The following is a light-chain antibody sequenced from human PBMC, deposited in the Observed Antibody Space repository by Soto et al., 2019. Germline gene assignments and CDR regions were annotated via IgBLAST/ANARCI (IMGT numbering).Light chain of an antibody. CDR1: QSVSSSY. Sequence: EIVLTQSPATLSLSPGERATLSCRASQSVSSSYLAWYQQKPGQAPSLLIYGASSRATGIPARFSGSGSGTDFTLTITPLEPEDFAVYFCQQYGSSPITFGQGTRLEI. V-gene: IGKV3-20*01. J-gene: IGKJ5*01. CDR2: GAS. CDR3: QQYGSSPIT.